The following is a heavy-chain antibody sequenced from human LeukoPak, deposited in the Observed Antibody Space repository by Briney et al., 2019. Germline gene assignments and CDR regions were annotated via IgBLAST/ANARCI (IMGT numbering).Heavy chain of an antibody. CDR2: ISANNGNR. D-gene: IGHD4-23*01. CDR1: GYIFTGYY. CDR3: ARQGYGGHSRGAADY. J-gene: IGHJ4*02. V-gene: IGHV1-18*04. Sequence: GASVKVSCKASGYIFTGYYMHWVRQAPGQGLEWMGWISANNGNRNYALKLQDRVSMTTDTSTSTAYMELRSLRSDDTAVYYCARQGYGGHSRGAADYWGQGTLVTVSS.